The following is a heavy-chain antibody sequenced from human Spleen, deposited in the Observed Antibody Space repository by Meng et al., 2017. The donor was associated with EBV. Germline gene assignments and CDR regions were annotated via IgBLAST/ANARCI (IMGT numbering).Heavy chain of an antibody. J-gene: IGHJ4*02. Sequence: QVELVGVGRVAKKSGAVVTFSCKVVGYNFNGFYMQWVRQAPGQGLEWMGRINHNSGGTNYAQKFQGRVTMTRDTSISTAYMELSRLRSDDTAVYYCARAREVGELDYWGQGTLVTVSS. CDR1: GYNFNGFY. D-gene: IGHD1-26*01. V-gene: IGHV1-2*06. CDR3: ARAREVGELDY. CDR2: INHNSGGT.